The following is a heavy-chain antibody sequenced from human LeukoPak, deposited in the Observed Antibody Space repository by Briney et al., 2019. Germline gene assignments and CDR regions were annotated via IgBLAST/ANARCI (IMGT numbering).Heavy chain of an antibody. D-gene: IGHD6-13*01. V-gene: IGHV1-2*02. CDR1: GYTFTSYG. Sequence: ASVKVSCKASGYTFTSYGIIWVRQAPGQGLEWMGWINPNSGGTNYAQKFQGRVTMTRDTSISTAYMELSRLRSDDTAVYYCASIALDDAFDIWGQGTMVTVSS. CDR2: INPNSGGT. CDR3: ASIALDDAFDI. J-gene: IGHJ3*02.